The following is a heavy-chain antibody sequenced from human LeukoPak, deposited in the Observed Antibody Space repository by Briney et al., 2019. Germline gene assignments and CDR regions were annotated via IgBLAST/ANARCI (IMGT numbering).Heavy chain of an antibody. CDR3: ARGEGEYSGSYYDPFDI. D-gene: IGHD1-26*01. CDR1: GFHVGSNN. Sequence: PGGSLRLSCAASGFHVGSNNINWVRQAPGKGLEWVSGIHSGGNTYYTDSVKGRFTISRDNAKNSLYLQMNSLRAEDTAVYYCARGEGEYSGSYYDPFDIWGQGTMVTVSS. J-gene: IGHJ3*02. CDR2: IHSGGNT. V-gene: IGHV3-66*01.